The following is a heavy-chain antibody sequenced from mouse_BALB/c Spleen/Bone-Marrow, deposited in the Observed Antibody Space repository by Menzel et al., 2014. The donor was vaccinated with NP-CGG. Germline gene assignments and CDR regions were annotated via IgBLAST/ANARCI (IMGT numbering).Heavy chain of an antibody. CDR3: ATDIDYESGGAGTMDY. J-gene: IGHJ4*01. D-gene: IGHD2-4*01. Sequence: EVMLVESGGGLVQPGGSLRPSCATSGFTFSDYYISWVRQPPGKALEWLGFIRNKAYGDTTEYSASVKGPFTIARDNSQSILYLQMNTLRAEDSGTYYCATDIDYESGGAGTMDYWGQGTSVTVSS. V-gene: IGHV7-3*02. CDR1: GFTFSDYY. CDR2: IRNKAYGDTT.